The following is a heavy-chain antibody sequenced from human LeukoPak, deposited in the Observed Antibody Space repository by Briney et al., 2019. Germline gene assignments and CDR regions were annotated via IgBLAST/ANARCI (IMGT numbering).Heavy chain of an antibody. CDR2: ISYDGSNK. Sequence: GRSLRLSCAASGFTFSSYAMHWVRQAPGKGLEWVVVISYDGSNKYYADSVKGRFSLSRDNSKNTLSLQMNSLRAEDTAVYYCARDPDYYGSSGSFDYWGQGTLVTVSS. CDR3: ARDPDYYGSSGSFDY. D-gene: IGHD3-22*01. J-gene: IGHJ4*02. V-gene: IGHV3-30-3*01. CDR1: GFTFSSYA.